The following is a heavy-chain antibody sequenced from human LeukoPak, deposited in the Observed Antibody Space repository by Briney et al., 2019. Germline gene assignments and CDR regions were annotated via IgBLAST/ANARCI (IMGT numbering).Heavy chain of an antibody. CDR3: ARGGLSTETTTRASGNYYYYGMDV. J-gene: IGHJ6*02. Sequence: ASAKVSCKASGYTFTGYYMHWVRQAPGQGLEWMGRINPNSGGTNYAQKFQGRVTMTRDTSISTAYMELSRLRSDDTAVYYWARGGLSTETTTRASGNYYYYGMDVWAQGTTVTVPS. CDR1: GYTFTGYY. V-gene: IGHV1-2*06. CDR2: INPNSGGT. D-gene: IGHD4-11*01.